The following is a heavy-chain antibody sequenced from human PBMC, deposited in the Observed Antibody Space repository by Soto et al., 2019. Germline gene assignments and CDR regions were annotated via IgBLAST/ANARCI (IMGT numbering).Heavy chain of an antibody. Sequence: PWGSLLLACVSSVFKFDDQVMHWVRQVPGKGLEWVGHINWDGYSIGYGDSVRGRFTISIDNAKNTLYLQVNSLRPEDTALYYCARSWSGSTSGRVDVWGRGTPVTVSS. CDR1: VFKFDDQV. V-gene: IGHV3-9*01. CDR3: ARSWSGSTSGRVDV. J-gene: IGHJ6*01. D-gene: IGHD3-3*01. CDR2: INWDGYSI.